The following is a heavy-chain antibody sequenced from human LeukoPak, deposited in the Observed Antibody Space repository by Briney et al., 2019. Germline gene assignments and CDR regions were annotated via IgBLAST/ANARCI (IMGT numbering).Heavy chain of an antibody. Sequence: GGSLRLSCAASGFTFSNYWMNWVRQAPGKGLEWVASVKEDGSEKYYMDSVKGRLTVSRDNVKNSLYLQMNSLRAEDTAVYYCAREGPRGNSQFDYWGQGTLVTVSS. CDR3: AREGPRGNSQFDY. J-gene: IGHJ4*02. CDR1: GFTFSNYW. CDR2: VKEDGSEK. D-gene: IGHD2/OR15-2a*01. V-gene: IGHV3-7*01.